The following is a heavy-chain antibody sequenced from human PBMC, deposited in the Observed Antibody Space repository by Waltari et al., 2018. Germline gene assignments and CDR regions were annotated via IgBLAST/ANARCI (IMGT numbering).Heavy chain of an antibody. D-gene: IGHD6-13*01. V-gene: IGHV3-23*04. CDR1: GFTLRSFA. J-gene: IGHJ4*02. Sequence: EVQLVESGGGLVLPGGSLRLSCAASGFTLRSFAMSWVRQVPGKGLEWVSSISGNGANTYYADSVKGRFTISRDNSKNTLFLQMDSLRAEDTAVYYCAKALTLSSTWDMHWGQGTLVTVSS. CDR3: AKALTLSSTWDMH. CDR2: ISGNGANT.